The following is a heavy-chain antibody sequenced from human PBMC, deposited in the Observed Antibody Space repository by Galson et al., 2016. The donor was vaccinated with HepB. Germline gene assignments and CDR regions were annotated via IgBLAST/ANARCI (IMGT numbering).Heavy chain of an antibody. CDR1: GYTFITYD. CDR2: MNPKSGNT. V-gene: IGHV1-8*01. CDR3: ASVVNPYYYYYYGLDA. J-gene: IGHJ6*02. Sequence: SVKVSCKASGYTFITYDINWVRQATGQGLEWMGWMNPKSGNTGSAQKFQGRVTMTRDTSISTTYMELSSLTSDDTAVYYCASVVNPYYYYYYGLDAWGQGTTVTVSS. D-gene: IGHD2-15*01.